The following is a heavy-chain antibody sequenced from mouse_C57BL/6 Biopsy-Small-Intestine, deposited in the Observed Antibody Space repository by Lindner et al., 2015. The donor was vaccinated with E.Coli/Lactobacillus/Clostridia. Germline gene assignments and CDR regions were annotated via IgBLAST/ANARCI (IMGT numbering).Heavy chain of an antibody. CDR3: ARSSYYYFDY. CDR1: GFNITDDY. D-gene: IGHD2-10*01. Sequence: VQLQESGAELVRPGASVKLSCTASGFNITDDYIHWVKQRPEQGLEWIGRIDPANGNAKYAPKFQDKATITADTSSNAAYLQFSSLTSEDTAVYYCARSSYYYFDYWGQGTTLTVSS. V-gene: IGHV14-3*01. CDR2: IDPANGNA. J-gene: IGHJ2*01.